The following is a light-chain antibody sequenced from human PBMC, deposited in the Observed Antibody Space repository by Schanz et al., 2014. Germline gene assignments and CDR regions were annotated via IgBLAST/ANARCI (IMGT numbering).Light chain of an antibody. CDR1: QSVGGNY. Sequence: EIVLTQSPGTLSLSPGERATLSCRASQSVGGNYVAWYQQKPGQAPRLLIYGASSRASGIPDRVSGSGSGADFTLTISRLEPEDFAVYYCQLYDNSPLYTFGRGTKLEIK. CDR2: GAS. J-gene: IGKJ2*01. CDR3: QLYDNSPLYT. V-gene: IGKV3-20*01.